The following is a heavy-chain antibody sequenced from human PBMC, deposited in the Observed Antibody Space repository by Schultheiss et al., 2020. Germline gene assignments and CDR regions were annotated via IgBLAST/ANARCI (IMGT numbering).Heavy chain of an antibody. CDR1: GFTFSSYS. J-gene: IGHJ6*03. CDR3: ARVGCSSTSCYLYYYYYMDV. CDR2: INSDGSST. V-gene: IGHV3-74*01. D-gene: IGHD2-2*01. Sequence: GGSLRLSCAASGFTFSSYSMNWVRQAPGKGLVWVSRINSDGSSTSYADSVKGRFTISRDNAKNTLYLQMNSLRAEDTAVYYCARVGCSSTSCYLYYYYYMDVWGKGTTVTVSS.